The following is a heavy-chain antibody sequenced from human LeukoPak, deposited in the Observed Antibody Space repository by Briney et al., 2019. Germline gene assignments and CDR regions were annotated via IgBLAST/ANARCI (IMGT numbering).Heavy chain of an antibody. CDR1: GGSISSYY. D-gene: IGHD3-22*01. Sequence: SETLSLTCTVPGGSISSYYWSWIRPPAGKGLEWIGRIYTSGSTNYNPSLKSRVTMSVDTSKNQFSLKLSSVTAADTAVYYCARGPWDYDSSGYYNWYFDLWGRGTLVTVSS. CDR2: IYTSGST. V-gene: IGHV4-4*07. CDR3: ARGPWDYDSSGYYNWYFDL. J-gene: IGHJ2*01.